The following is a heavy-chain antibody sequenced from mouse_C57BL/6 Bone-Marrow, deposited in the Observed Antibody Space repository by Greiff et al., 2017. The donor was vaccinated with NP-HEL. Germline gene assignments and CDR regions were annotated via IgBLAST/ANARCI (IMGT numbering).Heavy chain of an antibody. CDR3: ARESCLGSGSFAY. Sequence: QVQLQQPGAELVMPGASVKLSCKASGYTFTSYWMHWVKQRPGQGLEWIGEIDPSDSYTNYNQKFKGKSTLTVDKSSSTAYMQLSSLTSEDSAVYYCARESCLGSGSFAYWGQGTLVTVSA. V-gene: IGHV1-69*01. CDR2: IDPSDSYT. D-gene: IGHD2-2*01. CDR1: GYTFTSYW. J-gene: IGHJ3*01.